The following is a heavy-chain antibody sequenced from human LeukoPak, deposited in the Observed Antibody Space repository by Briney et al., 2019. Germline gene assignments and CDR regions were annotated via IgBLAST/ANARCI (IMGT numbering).Heavy chain of an antibody. J-gene: IGHJ4*02. V-gene: IGHV3-7*01. CDR3: ARAPYYYDSSGYSPRGY. CDR1: GFTFTDHY. Sequence: GGSLRLSRAASGFTFTDHYMSWIRQAPGKGLEWVANIKQDGSEKYYVDSVKGRFTISRDNAENSLYLQMNSLRAEDTAVYYCARAPYYYDSSGYSPRGYWGQGTLVTVSS. CDR2: IKQDGSEK. D-gene: IGHD3-22*01.